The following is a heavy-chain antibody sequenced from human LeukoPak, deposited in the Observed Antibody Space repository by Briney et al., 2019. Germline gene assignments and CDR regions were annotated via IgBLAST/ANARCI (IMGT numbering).Heavy chain of an antibody. CDR2: INPKNGAT. J-gene: IGHJ4*02. CDR1: GYTFTDEY. Sequence: ASVKVSCKASGYTFTDEYIHWVRQVPGQGFEWMAWINPKNGATNVALKFRGRVTLTRDTSISTAYMAVSRLRSDDTAVYYCARDVGELRADYWGQGTLVTVSS. CDR3: ARDVGELRADY. V-gene: IGHV1-2*02. D-gene: IGHD1-26*01.